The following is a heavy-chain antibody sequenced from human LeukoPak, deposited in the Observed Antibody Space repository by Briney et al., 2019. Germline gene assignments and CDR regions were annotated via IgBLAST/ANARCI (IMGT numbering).Heavy chain of an antibody. CDR1: GYSFTGYY. J-gene: IGHJ6*03. V-gene: IGHV1-2*02. CDR2: INPNSGVT. D-gene: IGHD6-13*01. Sequence: ASVKVSCTTSGYSFTGYYIHWVRQAPGQGLEWMGWINPNSGVTNYAQKFQGRVTMTRDTSISTAYMELRRLRSDDTAVYYCARDIRASAGEIFYYYMDVWGKGTTVTISS. CDR3: ARDIRASAGEIFYYYMDV.